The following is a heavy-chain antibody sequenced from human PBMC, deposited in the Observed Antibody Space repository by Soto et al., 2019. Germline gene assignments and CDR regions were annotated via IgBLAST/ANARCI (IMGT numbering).Heavy chain of an antibody. CDR3: ARLEGLATISYYFDF. V-gene: IGHV4-39*01. CDR2: IYYRGKP. Sequence: SETLSLTCSVSGDSINSDKDYWGWIPQPTGKGIEWIGSIYYRGKPYYNPSLQTRDTIPLATPQSQFSLHLNSVTAADSAVYCCARLEGLATISYYFDFWGEGDQVTVSS. CDR1: GDSINSDKDY. J-gene: IGHJ4*02. D-gene: IGHD3-9*01.